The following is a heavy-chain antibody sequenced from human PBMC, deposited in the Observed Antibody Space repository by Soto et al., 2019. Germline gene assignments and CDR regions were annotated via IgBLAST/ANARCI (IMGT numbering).Heavy chain of an antibody. Sequence: GGSLRLSCAASGFTFSSYGMHWVRQAPGKGLEWVAVISYDGSNKYYADSVKGRFTISRDNSKNTLYLQMNSLRAEDTAVYYCAKDQGYSYGRYIDYWGQGTLVTVSS. V-gene: IGHV3-30*18. J-gene: IGHJ4*02. CDR2: ISYDGSNK. D-gene: IGHD5-18*01. CDR3: AKDQGYSYGRYIDY. CDR1: GFTFSSYG.